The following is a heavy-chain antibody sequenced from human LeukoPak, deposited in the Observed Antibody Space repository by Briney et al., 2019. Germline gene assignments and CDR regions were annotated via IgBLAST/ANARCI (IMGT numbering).Heavy chain of an antibody. J-gene: IGHJ4*02. Sequence: GESLKISCKGSGYSFTSYWISWVRQMPGKGLEWMGRIDPRDSYTNYSPSFQGHVTIPADKSISTAYLQWSSLKASDTAMYYCATTVTTRSPYYFDYWGQGTLVTVSS. CDR3: ATTVTTRSPYYFDY. CDR1: GYSFTSYW. V-gene: IGHV5-10-1*01. CDR2: IDPRDSYT. D-gene: IGHD4-17*01.